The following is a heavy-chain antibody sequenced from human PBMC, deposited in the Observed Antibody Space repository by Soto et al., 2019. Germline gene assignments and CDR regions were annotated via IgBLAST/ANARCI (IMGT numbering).Heavy chain of an antibody. CDR3: ASHYSSSDLDYYYYMDV. CDR2: INAGNGNT. J-gene: IGHJ6*03. D-gene: IGHD6-6*01. CDR1: GYTFTSYA. Sequence: ASVKVSCKASGYTFTSYAMHWVRQAPGQRLEWMGWINAGNGNTKYSQKFQGRVTITRDTSASTAYMELSSLRSEDTAVYYCASHYSSSDLDYYYYMDVWGKGTTVTVSS. V-gene: IGHV1-3*01.